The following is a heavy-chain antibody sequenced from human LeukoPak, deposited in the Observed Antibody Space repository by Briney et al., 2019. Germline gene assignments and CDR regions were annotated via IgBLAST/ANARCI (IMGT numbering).Heavy chain of an antibody. Sequence: PGGSLRLSCAASGFTFRSYNMNWVRQAPGKGLEWVSSISSSSAYIYYADSVKGRFTISRDNAKNSLYLQMNSLRAEDTAVYYCARTEWELSNAFDVWGQGTMVTVSS. J-gene: IGHJ3*01. CDR3: ARTEWELSNAFDV. D-gene: IGHD1-26*01. CDR2: ISSSSAYI. V-gene: IGHV3-21*01. CDR1: GFTFRSYN.